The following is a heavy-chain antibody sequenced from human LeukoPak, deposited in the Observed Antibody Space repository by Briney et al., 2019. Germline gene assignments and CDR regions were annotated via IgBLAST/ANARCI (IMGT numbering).Heavy chain of an antibody. CDR3: AREGIAAADRGYAFDI. D-gene: IGHD6-13*01. CDR2: IYSGGST. V-gene: IGHV3-66*01. J-gene: IGHJ3*02. CDR1: GFTVSSNY. Sequence: GGSLRLSCAASGFTVSSNYMSWVRQAPGKGLEWVSVIYSGGSTYYADSVKGRFTISRDNSKNTLYLQMNSLRAEDTAVYYCAREGIAAADRGYAFDIWGQGTMVTVSS.